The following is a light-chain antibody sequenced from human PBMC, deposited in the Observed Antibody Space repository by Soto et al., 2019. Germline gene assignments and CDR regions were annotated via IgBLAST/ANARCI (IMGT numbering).Light chain of an antibody. V-gene: IGLV1-47*01. CDR2: RNN. CDR3: AAWDDSLSGRVV. CDR1: SSNIGSNY. J-gene: IGLJ2*01. Sequence: QSVLTQPPSASGTPGQRVTISCSGSSSNIGSNYVYWYQQLPGTAPNLLIYRNNQRPSGVPDRFSGSKPGTSASLAISGLRSEDEADYYCAAWDDSLSGRVVFGGGTKLTVL.